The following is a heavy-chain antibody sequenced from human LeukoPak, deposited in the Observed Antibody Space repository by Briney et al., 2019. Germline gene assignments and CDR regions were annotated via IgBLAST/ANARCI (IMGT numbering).Heavy chain of an antibody. CDR3: ARGAYYYDSSAHHDY. D-gene: IGHD3-22*01. J-gene: IGHJ4*02. CDR1: GYTFISYY. V-gene: IGHV1-2*02. Sequence: ASVKVSCKASGYTFISYYMHWVRQAPGQGLEWMGWINPNSGGTNYAQKFQGRVTMTRDTSISTAYMELSRLRSDDTAVYYCARGAYYYDSSAHHDYWGQGTLVTVSS. CDR2: INPNSGGT.